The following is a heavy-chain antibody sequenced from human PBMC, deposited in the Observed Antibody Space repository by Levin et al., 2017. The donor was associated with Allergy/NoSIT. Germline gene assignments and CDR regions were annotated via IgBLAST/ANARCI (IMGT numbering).Heavy chain of an antibody. D-gene: IGHD6-6*01. Sequence: SCAASGFTFSSYEMNWVRQAPGKGLEWVSYISSSGSTIYYADSVKGRFTISRDNAKNSLYLQMNSLRAEDTAVYYCARDFVAARTYYYYYGMDVWGQGTTVTVSS. CDR1: GFTFSSYE. J-gene: IGHJ6*02. CDR3: ARDFVAARTYYYYYGMDV. CDR2: ISSSGSTI. V-gene: IGHV3-48*03.